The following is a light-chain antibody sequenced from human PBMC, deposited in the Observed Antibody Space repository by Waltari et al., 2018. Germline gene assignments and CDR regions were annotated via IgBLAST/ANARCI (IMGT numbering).Light chain of an antibody. J-gene: IGLJ3*02. CDR3: ASWDDSLNGWV. V-gene: IGLV1-44*01. CDR2: SSS. Sequence: GQRVTISCSGGSSNIGSNVVTWYQQFPGTAPKLLIYSSSQRPSGVPDRFSGSKSGTSASLAISGLQSEDEADFYCASWDDSLNGWVFGGGTKLTVL. CDR1: SSNIGSNV.